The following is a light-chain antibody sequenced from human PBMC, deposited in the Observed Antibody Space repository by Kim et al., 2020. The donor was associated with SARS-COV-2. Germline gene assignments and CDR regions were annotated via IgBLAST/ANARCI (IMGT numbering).Light chain of an antibody. V-gene: IGKV1-39*01. CDR2: SAS. CDR1: QTLTNY. J-gene: IGKJ5*01. CDR3: QHLYT. Sequence: DIQLTQSPSSLPASIGDRVTITCRSSQTLTNYLKWYQQKPGRAPKLLIYSASTLQSGVPSRFSGSGSGTAFTLTISSLQPEDFATYYCQHLYTVGQGTRLEI.